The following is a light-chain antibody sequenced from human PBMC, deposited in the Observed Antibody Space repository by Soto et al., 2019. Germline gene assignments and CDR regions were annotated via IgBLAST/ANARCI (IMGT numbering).Light chain of an antibody. V-gene: IGKV2-28*01. CDR2: LGS. Sequence: DIVMTQSPLSLPVTPGEPASISCRSSQSLLHNNGYNYLDWYLQKPGQSPQLLIYLGSNRASGVPDMFSGSGSGTDFTLKISRVEAEDVGVYYFMQALKPQFTFGPGTKVEIK. CDR1: QSLLHNNGYNY. J-gene: IGKJ3*01. CDR3: MQALKPQFT.